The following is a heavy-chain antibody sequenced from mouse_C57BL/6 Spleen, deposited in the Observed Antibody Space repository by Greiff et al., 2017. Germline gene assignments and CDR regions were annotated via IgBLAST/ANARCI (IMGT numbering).Heavy chain of an antibody. Sequence: VQLQQSGPELVKPGASVKMSCKASGYTFTDYNMHWVKQSHGKSLEWIGYINPNNGGTSYSQKFKGKATLTVNKSSSTAYMELRSLTSEDSAVYYCARWNYRNLYYYAMDYWGQGTSVTVSS. V-gene: IGHV1-22*01. D-gene: IGHD2-1*01. CDR2: INPNNGGT. CDR3: ARWNYRNLYYYAMDY. CDR1: GYTFTDYN. J-gene: IGHJ4*01.